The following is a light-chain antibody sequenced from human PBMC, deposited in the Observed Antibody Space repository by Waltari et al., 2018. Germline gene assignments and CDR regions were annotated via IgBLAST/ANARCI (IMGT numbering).Light chain of an antibody. J-gene: IGLJ1*01. CDR2: YDS. Sequence: SYVVTQPPSVSVAPGETARITCGGDNIGSYSVHWYQQRPGQAPILIMRYDSDRPSGIPDRFSGFNSGNTATLTISRVEAGDEADYYCHVWHAALDPGVFGSGTEVTV. CDR3: HVWHAALDPGV. CDR1: NIGSYS. V-gene: IGLV3-21*04.